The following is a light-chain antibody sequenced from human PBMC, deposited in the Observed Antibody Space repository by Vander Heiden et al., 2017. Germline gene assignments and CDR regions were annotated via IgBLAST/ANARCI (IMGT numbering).Light chain of an antibody. J-gene: IGLJ3*02. CDR2: EVS. V-gene: IGLV2-23*02. CDR1: SSDVGSYNL. CDR3: CSYAGSSTNWV. Sequence: QSALTQPASVSGSPGQSTTISCTGTSSDVGSYNLVSWYQQHPGKAPKLMIYEVSRRPSGVSNRCSGSKSGNTAALTTTGLQAEDEADYYCCSYAGSSTNWVFGGGTKLTVL.